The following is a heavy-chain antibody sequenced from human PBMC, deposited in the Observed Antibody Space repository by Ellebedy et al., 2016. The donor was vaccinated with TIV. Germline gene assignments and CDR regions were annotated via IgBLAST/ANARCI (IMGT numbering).Heavy chain of an antibody. V-gene: IGHV3-30*04. D-gene: IGHD2-2*01. CDR3: AKGAPCSSTSCYADY. CDR1: GFTFSSYA. J-gene: IGHJ4*02. CDR2: ISYDGSNK. Sequence: GGSLRLSXAASGFTFSSYAMHWVRQAPGKGLEWVAVISYDGSNKYYADSVKGRFTISRDNSKNTLYLQMNSLRAEDTAVYYCAKGAPCSSTSCYADYWGQGTLVTVSS.